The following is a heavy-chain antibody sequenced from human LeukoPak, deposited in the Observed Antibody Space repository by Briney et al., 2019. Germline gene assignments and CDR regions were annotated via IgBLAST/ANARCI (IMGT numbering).Heavy chain of an antibody. CDR1: GFIVSNTY. D-gene: IGHD3-9*01. CDR3: ARGYYDILTGYYHRFDY. J-gene: IGHJ4*02. Sequence: GGSLRLSCAASGFIVSNTYMTWVRQAPGKGLEWVSVIHNDGSTYYADSVKGRFTVSRDNSKNMVFLRMNSLRVEDTAVYFCARGYYDILTGYYHRFDYWGQGTLVTVSS. CDR2: IHNDGST. V-gene: IGHV3-53*01.